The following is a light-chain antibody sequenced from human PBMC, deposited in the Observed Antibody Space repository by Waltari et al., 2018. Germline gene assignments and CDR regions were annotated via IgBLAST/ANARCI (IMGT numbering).Light chain of an antibody. CDR2: TAS. J-gene: IGKJ4*01. CDR1: QSIGNL. V-gene: IGKV1-39*01. Sequence: DVQMTQSPSSLSASVGDRVTITCRASQSIGNLLNWYQQKPGQAPKLLVYTASTLQIGVPSRFSGSGTGTDFNLTISGLQREDFATYYCQQSYTSLLFTFGGGTKVEFK. CDR3: QQSYTSLLFT.